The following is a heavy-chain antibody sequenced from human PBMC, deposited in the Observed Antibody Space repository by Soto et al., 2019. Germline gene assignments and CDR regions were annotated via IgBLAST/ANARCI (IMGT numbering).Heavy chain of an antibody. CDR3: ARDIMYSSGWRHYYYGLDV. Sequence: ASVKVSCKASGYSFTDYYIHWVRQAPGQGLEWMGWINPKSGDTNYAQKFQGWVTMTRDTSINTAYMELSRLRSDDTAVYYCARDIMYSSGWRHYYYGLDVWGQGTTVTVSS. D-gene: IGHD6-19*01. V-gene: IGHV1-2*04. J-gene: IGHJ6*02. CDR1: GYSFTDYY. CDR2: INPKSGDT.